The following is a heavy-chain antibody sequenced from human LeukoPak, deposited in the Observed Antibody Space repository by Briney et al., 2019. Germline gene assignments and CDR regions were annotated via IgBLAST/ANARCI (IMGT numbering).Heavy chain of an antibody. CDR3: XXLXXTAGVVGYMDV. J-gene: IGHJ6*03. Sequence: GESLKISCKGSGYSFTSYWIGWVRQMPGKGLEWMGIIYPGDSDTRYSPSFQGQVTISADKSISTAYLQWSRLKASDTAMYDCXXLXXTAGVVGYMDVWGKGTTVTVSS. CDR2: IYPGDSDT. D-gene: IGHD2-15*01. CDR1: GYSFTSYW. V-gene: IGHV5-51*01.